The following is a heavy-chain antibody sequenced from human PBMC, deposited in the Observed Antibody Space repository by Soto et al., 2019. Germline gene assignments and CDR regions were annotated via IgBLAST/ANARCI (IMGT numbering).Heavy chain of an antibody. V-gene: IGHV1-69*01. CDR2: IVPLFGTT. Sequence: QVQLVQSGAEVKKPGTSVTVSCKASGGNFSNYGISWVRQAPGHGLEYMGGIVPLFGTTNYAHKFRGRVTITADEATSTVYMEVSSLKSEDTAVYFCARASGRSWYNWFDPWGQGTLVTVST. D-gene: IGHD6-13*01. CDR1: GGNFSNYG. CDR3: ARASGRSWYNWFDP. J-gene: IGHJ5*02.